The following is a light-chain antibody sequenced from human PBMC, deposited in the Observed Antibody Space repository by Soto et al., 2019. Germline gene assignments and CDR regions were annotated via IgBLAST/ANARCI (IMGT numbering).Light chain of an antibody. J-gene: IGLJ3*02. CDR2: YDS. CDR1: NIGSES. Sequence: SYELTQPPSVSVAPGETARIACGGNNIGSESVHWYQQKPGQAPVLIIYYDSARPSGIPERFSGSNSGNTATLISSRVEAGDEADYYCQVWDGSSDQQVFGGGTKLTVL. V-gene: IGLV3-21*04. CDR3: QVWDGSSDQQV.